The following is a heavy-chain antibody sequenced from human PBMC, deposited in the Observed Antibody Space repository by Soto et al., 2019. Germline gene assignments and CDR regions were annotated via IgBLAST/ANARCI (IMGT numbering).Heavy chain of an antibody. CDR1: GGSISSSSYY. D-gene: IGHD3-9*01. V-gene: IGHV4-39*01. CDR3: AAAYVLRYFDWLLQFDY. CDR2: IYYIGST. J-gene: IGHJ4*02. Sequence: PSETLSLTCTVSGGSISSSSYYWGWIRQPPGMGLEWIGSIYYIGSTYYNPSLKSRVTISVDTSKNQFSLKLSSVTAADTAVYYCAAAYVLRYFDWLLQFDYWGQGTLVTVSS.